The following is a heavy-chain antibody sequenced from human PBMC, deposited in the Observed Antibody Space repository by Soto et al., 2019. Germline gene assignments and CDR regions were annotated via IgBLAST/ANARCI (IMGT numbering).Heavy chain of an antibody. CDR2: INLNSGGT. V-gene: IGHV1-2*04. Sequence: QVQLVQSGAEVKKPGASVKVSCKASGDTFTGYYMQWVRQAPGQGLEWMGWINLNSGGTNYAQKFQGWVTMTRDTSINTAYMELSRLRSDDTAVYYCARDRAPRWKHDYGDYVSTPVWRYYGMDVWGQGTTVTVSS. J-gene: IGHJ6*02. D-gene: IGHD4-17*01. CDR3: ARDRAPRWKHDYGDYVSTPVWRYYGMDV. CDR1: GDTFTGYY.